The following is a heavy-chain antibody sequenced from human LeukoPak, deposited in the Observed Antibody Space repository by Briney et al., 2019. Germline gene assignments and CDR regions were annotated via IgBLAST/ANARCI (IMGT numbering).Heavy chain of an antibody. CDR1: GYTFTGYY. CDR3: ARVVRGVIYYFDY. CDR2: INPNSGGT. J-gene: IGHJ4*02. Sequence: ASVKVSCKASGYTFTGYYMHWVRQAPGQGLEWMGWINPNSGGTNYAQKFQARVTMTRDTSISTAYMELSRLRSDDTAVYYCARVVRGVIYYFDYWGQGTLVTVSS. D-gene: IGHD3-10*01. V-gene: IGHV1-2*02.